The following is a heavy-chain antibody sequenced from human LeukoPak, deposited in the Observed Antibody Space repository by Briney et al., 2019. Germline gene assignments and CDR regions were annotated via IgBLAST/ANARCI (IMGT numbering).Heavy chain of an antibody. V-gene: IGHV3-7*01. CDR1: GFTFSRYW. CDR2: IKQDGSEK. CDR3: ARETGRSSSWFRFFDY. J-gene: IGHJ4*02. D-gene: IGHD6-13*01. Sequence: GGSLRLSCAASGFTFSRYWMSWVRQAPGKGLEWVANIKQDGSEKYYVDSVEGRFTISRDNAKNSLYLQMDSLRAEDTAVYFCARETGRSSSWFRFFDYWGQGTLVTVSS.